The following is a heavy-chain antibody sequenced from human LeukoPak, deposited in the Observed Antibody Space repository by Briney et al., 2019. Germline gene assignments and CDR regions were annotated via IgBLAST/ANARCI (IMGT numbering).Heavy chain of an antibody. J-gene: IGHJ5*02. V-gene: IGHV1-46*01. CDR1: GYTFTSYY. Sequence: ASVKVSCKASGYTFTSYYMHWVRQAPGQGLEWMGIINPSGGSTTYAQKFQGRVTMTGDMSTSTVYMELSSLKSEDTAVYYCARDLGFYCSGNRCYKGWFDPWGQGTLVTVSS. D-gene: IGHD2-2*02. CDR2: INPSGGST. CDR3: ARDLGFYCSGNRCYKGWFDP.